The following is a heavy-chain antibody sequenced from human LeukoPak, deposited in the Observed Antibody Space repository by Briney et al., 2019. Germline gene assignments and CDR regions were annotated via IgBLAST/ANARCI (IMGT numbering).Heavy chain of an antibody. D-gene: IGHD3-22*01. Sequence: GGSLRLSCAASGFTFSTYGMNWVRQAPGKGLEWVSSISSSSYIYYADSVKGRFTISRDNAKNSLFLQLNSLRAEDTAVYYCARDAKSYYDSRGYTWGQGTLVTVSS. CDR1: GFTFSTYG. CDR2: ISSSSYI. V-gene: IGHV3-21*01. J-gene: IGHJ5*02. CDR3: ARDAKSYYDSRGYT.